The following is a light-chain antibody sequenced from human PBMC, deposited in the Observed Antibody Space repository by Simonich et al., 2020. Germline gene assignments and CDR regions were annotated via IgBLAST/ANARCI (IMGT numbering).Light chain of an antibody. Sequence: DIVMTQTPLSLSVTPGQPASISCKSSQSLLHSDGKTYLYWYRQKPGQSPQLLIYEVSNRVSGVPDRFSGSGSGTDFTLKSSRVEAEDVGVYYCMQALQTPYTFGQGTKLEIK. J-gene: IGKJ2*01. CDR1: QSLLHSDGKTY. V-gene: IGKV2-29*03. CDR3: MQALQTPYT. CDR2: EVS.